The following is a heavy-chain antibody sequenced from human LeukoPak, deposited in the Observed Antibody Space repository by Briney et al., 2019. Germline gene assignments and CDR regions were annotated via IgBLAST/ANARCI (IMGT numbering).Heavy chain of an antibody. Sequence: GGSLRLSCAVSGLSITNKAMSWVRHGPGKGLEWVSGISGRTGRPYYADSVKGRFTISRDSSQSTLNLEMNSLRVEDTALYYCAIERGAGCFHDAFDFWGQGTMVTVSS. J-gene: IGHJ3*01. CDR3: AIERGAGCFHDAFDF. CDR1: GLSITNKA. V-gene: IGHV3-23*01. CDR2: ISGRTGRP. D-gene: IGHD6-19*01.